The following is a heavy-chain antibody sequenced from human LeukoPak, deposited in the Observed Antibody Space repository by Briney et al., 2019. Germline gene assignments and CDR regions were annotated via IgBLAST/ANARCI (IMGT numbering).Heavy chain of an antibody. D-gene: IGHD6-13*01. J-gene: IGHJ6*02. Sequence: PGGSLRLSCAASGFTVSSNYMSWVRQAPGKGLEWVSVTYSGGSTYYADSVKGRFTISRDNSKNTLYLQMNSLRAEDTAVYYCARAGSSSYYYYYGMDVWGQGTTVTVSS. V-gene: IGHV3-66*01. CDR2: TYSGGST. CDR3: ARAGSSSYYYYYGMDV. CDR1: GFTVSSNY.